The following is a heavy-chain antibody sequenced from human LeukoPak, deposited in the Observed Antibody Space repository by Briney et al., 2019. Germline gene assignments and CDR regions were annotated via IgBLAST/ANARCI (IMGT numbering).Heavy chain of an antibody. CDR1: GYSITSAYY. D-gene: IGHD3-3*01. CDR3: ARRYDFWSGYPPPLDY. Sequence: SETLSLTCTVSGYSITSAYYWGWIRQPPGKGLEWIGSFFLKGSTYYNPSLKSRVTISVDTSKKQFSLKLSSVTAADTAVYYCARRYDFWSGYPPPLDYWGQGTLVTVSS. V-gene: IGHV4-38-2*02. CDR2: FFLKGST. J-gene: IGHJ4*02.